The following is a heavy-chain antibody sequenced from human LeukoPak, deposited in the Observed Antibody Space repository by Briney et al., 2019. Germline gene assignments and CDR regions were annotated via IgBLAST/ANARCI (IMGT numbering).Heavy chain of an antibody. Sequence: SETLSLTCALSTVSFSSGNWWSWVRPPPGKGLEWIGEVHKTGKTNYNPSLKTRVTASIDASKNQLSLELTSVTAADAAVYYCARELLGAPTPGAYWGQGTRVTVSS. D-gene: IGHD7-27*01. CDR1: TVSFSSGNW. V-gene: IGHV4-4*02. CDR3: ARELLGAPTPGAY. J-gene: IGHJ4*02. CDR2: VHKTGKT.